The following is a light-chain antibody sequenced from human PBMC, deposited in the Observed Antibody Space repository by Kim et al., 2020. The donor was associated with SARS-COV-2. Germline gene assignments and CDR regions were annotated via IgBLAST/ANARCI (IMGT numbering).Light chain of an antibody. CDR2: EDD. V-gene: IGLV6-57*03. Sequence: GKTATITCTRTSGSIDDKYVPLYKQRPGGVPTTVIYEDDQRPSGVSDRFSGSIDNSSNSASLTISGLRTEDEADYYCQSYNRDNVLFGGGTQLTVL. CDR1: SGSIDDKY. CDR3: QSYNRDNVL. J-gene: IGLJ2*01.